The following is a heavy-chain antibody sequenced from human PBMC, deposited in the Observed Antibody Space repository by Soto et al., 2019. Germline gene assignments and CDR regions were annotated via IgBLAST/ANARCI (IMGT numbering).Heavy chain of an antibody. CDR3: ARGSLFRGPSSWIDY. J-gene: IGHJ4*02. CDR1: GFTFSSYE. D-gene: IGHD6-13*01. V-gene: IGHV3-48*03. Sequence: GGSLRLSCAASGFTFSSYEMNWVRQAPGKGLEWVSYISSSGSTIYYADSVKGRFTISSDNAKNSLYLQMNSLRAEDTAVYYCARGSLFRGPSSWIDYWGQGTLVTVSS. CDR2: ISSSGSTI.